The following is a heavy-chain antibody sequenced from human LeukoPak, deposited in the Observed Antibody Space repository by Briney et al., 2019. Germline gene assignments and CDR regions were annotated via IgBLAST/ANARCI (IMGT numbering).Heavy chain of an antibody. Sequence: PGGSLRHSCSASGFTFDDYAMHWVRQAPGKGLEWVSGISWNSESIGYADSVKGRFTISRDNAKNSLYLQMNSLRGEDTALYYCAKVLSGSYRRGVDYWGQGTLVTVSS. CDR1: GFTFDDYA. CDR2: ISWNSESI. CDR3: AKVLSGSYRRGVDY. V-gene: IGHV3-9*01. J-gene: IGHJ4*02. D-gene: IGHD1-26*01.